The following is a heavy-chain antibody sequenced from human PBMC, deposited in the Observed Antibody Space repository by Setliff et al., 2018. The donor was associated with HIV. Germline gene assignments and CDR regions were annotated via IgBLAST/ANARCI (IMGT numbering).Heavy chain of an antibody. CDR3: ARDPPWNYDSSGYPYYFDY. V-gene: IGHV3-21*01. D-gene: IGHD3-22*01. J-gene: IGHJ4*02. Sequence: PGGSLRLSCAASGFTLSGYWMHWVRQAPGKGLEWVSSISSNSSYIHYADSLKGRFTISRDNAKNSLYLQMNSLRAEDTAVYYCARDPPWNYDSSGYPYYFDYWGQGTLVTVSS. CDR2: ISSNSSYI. CDR1: GFTLSGYW.